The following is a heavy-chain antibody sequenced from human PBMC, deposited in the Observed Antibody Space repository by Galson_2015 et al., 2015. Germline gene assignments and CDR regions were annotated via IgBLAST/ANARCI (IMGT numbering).Heavy chain of an antibody. CDR1: GFTFSSYG. CDR3: AKDPPDY. J-gene: IGHJ4*02. CDR2: ISYDGSNK. Sequence: SLRLSCAASGFTFSSYGMHWVRQAPGKGLEWVAVISYDGSNKYYADSVEGRFTISRDNSKNTLYLQMNSLRAEDTAVYYCAKDPPDYWGQGTLVTVSS. V-gene: IGHV3-30*18.